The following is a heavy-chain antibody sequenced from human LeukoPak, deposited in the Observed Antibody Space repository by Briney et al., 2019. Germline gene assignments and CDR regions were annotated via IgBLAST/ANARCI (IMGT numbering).Heavy chain of an antibody. CDR1: GFTFNNYA. CDR2: IGGTDDRT. D-gene: IGHD6-19*01. CDR3: ARDRQYSSGWVPYFDY. V-gene: IGHV3-23*01. J-gene: IGHJ4*02. Sequence: GGSLRLSCAASGFTFNNYAMTWVRQAPGEGLDWVSTIGGTDDRTYYADSVKGRFTISRDNSENTLYLQMNSLRADDTAVYYCARDRQYSSGWVPYFDYWGQGILVTVSS.